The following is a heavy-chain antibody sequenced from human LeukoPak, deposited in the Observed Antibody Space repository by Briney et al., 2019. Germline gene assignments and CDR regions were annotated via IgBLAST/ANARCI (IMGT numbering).Heavy chain of an antibody. D-gene: IGHD3-22*01. Sequence: GASVKVSCKASGYTFTSYDINWVRQATGQGLEWMGWMNPNSGNTGYAQKFQGRVTMTRNTSMSTAYMELSSLRSEDTAVYYCARGHRGYDSSGYFGMDVWGKGTTVTVSS. CDR3: ARGHRGYDSSGYFGMDV. J-gene: IGHJ6*04. V-gene: IGHV1-8*01. CDR1: GYTFTSYD. CDR2: MNPNSGNT.